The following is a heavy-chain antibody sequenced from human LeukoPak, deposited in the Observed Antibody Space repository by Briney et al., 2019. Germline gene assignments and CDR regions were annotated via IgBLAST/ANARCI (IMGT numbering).Heavy chain of an antibody. CDR1: RFTFSNYW. CDR2: INQDGSKK. Sequence: GSLRLSCVASRFTFSNYWMSWVRQAPGKGLEWVANINQDGSKKRYADSMKGRFTISRDNAKESLYLQLNSLRAEDTAVYYCAKWGPYCVGDYCPALDSWGPGTLVTVSS. CDR3: AKWGPYCVGDYCPALDS. V-gene: IGHV3-7*01. D-gene: IGHD2-21*02. J-gene: IGHJ4*02.